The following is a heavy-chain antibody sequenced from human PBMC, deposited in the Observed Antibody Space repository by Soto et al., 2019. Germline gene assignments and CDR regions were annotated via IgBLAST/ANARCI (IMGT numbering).Heavy chain of an antibody. D-gene: IGHD4-4*01. Sequence: TSETLSLTCTVSGGSISSYYWSWIRQPPGKGLEWIGYIYYSGSTNYNPSLKSRVTISVDTSKNQFSLKLSSVTAADTAVYYCARVALTVTKINWYFDLWGRGTLVT. J-gene: IGHJ2*01. CDR2: IYYSGST. CDR1: GGSISSYY. V-gene: IGHV4-59*01. CDR3: ARVALTVTKINWYFDL.